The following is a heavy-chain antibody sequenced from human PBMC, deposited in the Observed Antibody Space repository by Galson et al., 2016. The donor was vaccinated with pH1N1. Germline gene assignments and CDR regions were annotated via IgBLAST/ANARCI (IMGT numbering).Heavy chain of an antibody. Sequence: SLRLSCAVSGITFTNFGMSWLRQAPGKGLEWISAISGGGGSTYHADSVKGRFTISRDNSKNTLNLQMSSLRAEDTAVCYCAKHDGSGYYYSRRLHWGQGTLVTVSS. J-gene: IGHJ4*02. CDR2: ISGGGGST. CDR1: GITFTNFG. V-gene: IGHV3-23*01. D-gene: IGHD3-22*01. CDR3: AKHDGSGYYYSRRLH.